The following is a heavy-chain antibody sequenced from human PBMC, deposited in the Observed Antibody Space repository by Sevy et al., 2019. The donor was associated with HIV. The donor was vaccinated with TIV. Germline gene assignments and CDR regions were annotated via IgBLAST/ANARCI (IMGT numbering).Heavy chain of an antibody. Sequence: SETLSLTCTVFGGSISSYYWNWIRQPPGKGLEWIGYIYYSGSTNYNPSLKSRVTISVDMSKNQFSLKLSSVTAADTAVYYCARESPLGVEWELSRPQNWFDPWGQGTLLTVSS. CDR3: ARESPLGVEWELSRPQNWFDP. J-gene: IGHJ5*02. CDR1: GGSISSYY. CDR2: IYYSGST. V-gene: IGHV4-59*01. D-gene: IGHD1-26*01.